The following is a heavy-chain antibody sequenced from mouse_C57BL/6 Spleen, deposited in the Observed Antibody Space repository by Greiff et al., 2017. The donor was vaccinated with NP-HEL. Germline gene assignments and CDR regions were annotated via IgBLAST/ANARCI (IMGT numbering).Heavy chain of an antibody. CDR1: GFTFSSYG. V-gene: IGHV5-6*01. CDR2: ISSGGSYT. CDR3: ARQETAQATFAY. J-gene: IGHJ3*01. D-gene: IGHD3-2*02. Sequence: EVQGVESGGDLVKPGGSLKLSCAASGFTFSSYGMSWVRQTPDKRLEWVATISSGGSYTYYPDSVKGRFTISRDNAKNTLYLQMSSLKSEDTAMYYCARQETAQATFAYWGQGTLVTVSA.